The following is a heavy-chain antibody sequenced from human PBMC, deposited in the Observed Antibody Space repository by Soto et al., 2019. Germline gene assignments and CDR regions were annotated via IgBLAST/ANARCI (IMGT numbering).Heavy chain of an antibody. CDR1: VFTFSKYW. Sequence: EVQLVESGGGLVQPGGSLRLSCAASVFTFSKYWMHWVRQAPGKVLVWVARVSSDGSFTYYADSVKGRFTIPRDNAQNTLYLQMSTLRPDDTAVYYCAREGDMGSSAFDCWGQGTLVTVSS. CDR3: AREGDMGSSAFDC. V-gene: IGHV3-74*01. J-gene: IGHJ4*02. D-gene: IGHD3-10*01. CDR2: VSSDGSFT.